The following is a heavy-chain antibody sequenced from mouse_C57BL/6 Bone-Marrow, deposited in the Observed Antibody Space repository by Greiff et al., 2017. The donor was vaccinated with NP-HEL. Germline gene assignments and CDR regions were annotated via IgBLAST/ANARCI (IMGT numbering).Heavy chain of an antibody. Sequence: DVKLVESGGDLVKPGGSLKLSCAASGFTFSSYGMSWVRQTPDKRLEWVATISSGGSYTYYPDSVKGRFTISRDNAKNTLYLQMSSLKSEDTAMYYCARRPSYAMDYWGQGTSVTVSS. J-gene: IGHJ4*01. V-gene: IGHV5-6*02. CDR3: ARRPSYAMDY. CDR1: GFTFSSYG. CDR2: ISSGGSYT.